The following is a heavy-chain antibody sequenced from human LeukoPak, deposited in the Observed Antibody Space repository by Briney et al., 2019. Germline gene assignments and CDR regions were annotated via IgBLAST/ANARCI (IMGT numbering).Heavy chain of an antibody. J-gene: IGHJ3*02. CDR3: ARVRDGYNDAYDI. CDR1: GFTFTNYN. CDR2: INPSGGST. V-gene: IGHV1-46*01. Sequence: ASVKVSCKASGFTFTNYNMHWVRQAPGQGLEWMGIINPSGGSTNYAQNFQARVTLTRDTSTSTVYMELSSLRSEDTAVYYCARVRDGYNDAYDIWGQGTMVTVPS. D-gene: IGHD5-24*01.